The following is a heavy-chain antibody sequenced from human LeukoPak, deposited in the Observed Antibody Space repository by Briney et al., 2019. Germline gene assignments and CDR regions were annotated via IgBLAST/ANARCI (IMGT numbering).Heavy chain of an antibody. CDR1: GLTFSNAW. CDR3: TTIAASGQADY. D-gene: IGHD6-25*01. V-gene: IGHV3-15*01. Sequence: PGGSLRLSCAASGLTFSNAWMSWVRQAPGKGLEWVGRIKSKTDGGTTDYAAPVKGRFTISRDDSKNTLYLQMSSLKTEDTAVYYCTTIAASGQADYWGQGTLVTVSS. J-gene: IGHJ4*02. CDR2: IKSKTDGGTT.